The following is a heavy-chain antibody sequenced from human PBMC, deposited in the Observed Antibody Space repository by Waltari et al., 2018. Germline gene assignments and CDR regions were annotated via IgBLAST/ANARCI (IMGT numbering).Heavy chain of an antibody. CDR2: ISSSSSYI. J-gene: IGHJ6*02. D-gene: IGHD2-2*01. Sequence: EVQLVESGGGLVKPGGSLRLSCAASGFTFSSYSMNWVRQAPGTGLEWVSSISSSSSYIYYADSVKGRFTISRDNAKNSLYLQMNSLRAEDTAVYYCASSLFCSSTSCLDGMDVWGQGTTVTVSS. CDR3: ASSLFCSSTSCLDGMDV. V-gene: IGHV3-21*01. CDR1: GFTFSSYS.